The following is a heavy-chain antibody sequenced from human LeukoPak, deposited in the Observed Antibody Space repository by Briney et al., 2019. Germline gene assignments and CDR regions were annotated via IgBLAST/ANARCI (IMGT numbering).Heavy chain of an antibody. J-gene: IGHJ4*02. V-gene: IGHV1-46*01. CDR2: INPSGGST. D-gene: IGHD1-26*01. CDR3: ARASSLVGATEDY. CDR1: GYTFTSYY. Sequence: GASVKVSCKASGYTFTSYYMHWVRQAPGQGLEWMGIINPSGGSTSYAQKFQGRVTMTRDMSTSTVYMELSSQRSEDTAVYYCARASSLVGATEDYWGQGTLVTVSS.